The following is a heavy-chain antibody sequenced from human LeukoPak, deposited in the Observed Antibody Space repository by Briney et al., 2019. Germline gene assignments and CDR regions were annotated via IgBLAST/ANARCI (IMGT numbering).Heavy chain of an antibody. J-gene: IGHJ4*02. D-gene: IGHD3-10*01. CDR2: IYTSGST. V-gene: IGHV4-61*02. CDR3: ARSHFTRGEFDY. Sequence: SQTLSLTCTVSGGSISSGSYYWSWIRQPAGKGLEWIGRIYTSGSTNYNPSLKSRVTISVDTSKNQFSLKLSSVTAADTAVYYCARSHFTRGEFDYWGQGTLVTVSS. CDR1: GGSISSGSYY.